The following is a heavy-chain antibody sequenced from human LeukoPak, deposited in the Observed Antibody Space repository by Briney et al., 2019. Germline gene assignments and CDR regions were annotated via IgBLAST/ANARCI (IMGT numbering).Heavy chain of an antibody. D-gene: IGHD6-19*01. J-gene: IGHJ4*02. CDR2: IYHSGST. CDR3: ARQHSRGWLVDLDY. Sequence: SETLSLTCAVSGYSISSGYYWGWIRQPPRKGLEWIGSIYHSGSTYYNPSLKSRVTISVDTSKNQFSLKLSSVTAADTAVYYCARQHSRGWLVDLDYWGQGTLVTVSS. CDR1: GYSISSGYY. V-gene: IGHV4-38-2*01.